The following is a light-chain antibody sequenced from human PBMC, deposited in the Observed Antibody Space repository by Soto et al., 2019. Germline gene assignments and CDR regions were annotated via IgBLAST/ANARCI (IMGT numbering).Light chain of an antibody. CDR1: TGAVTSGYY. Sequence: QAVVTQEPSLTVSPGGTVTLTCAPSTGAVTSGYYPNWFQQKPGQAPRALIYTTNNKHSWTPARFSGSLLGGKAALTLSGVPPEDEAEYYCLLMYGAAWVFGGGTKLTVL. V-gene: IGLV7-43*01. J-gene: IGLJ3*02. CDR3: LLMYGAAWV. CDR2: TTN.